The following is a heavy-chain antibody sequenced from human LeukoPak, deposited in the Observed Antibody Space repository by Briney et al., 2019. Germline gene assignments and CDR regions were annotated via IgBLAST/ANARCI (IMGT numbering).Heavy chain of an antibody. V-gene: IGHV3-23*01. CDR2: IIKSGAAT. Sequence: QAGGSLRLSCAASGFPFSNYAMSWVRQAPGRGLEWVSTIIKSGAATHYADTVKGRFTISRDNSKNTVSLQMNSLTAEDTAVYYCAKQWGIQAWSFDYWGQGTLVTVSS. D-gene: IGHD5-18*01. CDR1: GFPFSNYA. J-gene: IGHJ4*02. CDR3: AKQWGIQAWSFDY.